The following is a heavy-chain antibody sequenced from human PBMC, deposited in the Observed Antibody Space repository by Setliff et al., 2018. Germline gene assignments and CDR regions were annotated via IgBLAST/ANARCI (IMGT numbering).Heavy chain of an antibody. CDR1: GGSICTYY. CDR3: ARGAYIGLDY. D-gene: IGHD4-4*01. J-gene: IGHJ4*02. CDR2: IYYSGTT. Sequence: PSETLSLTCTVSGGSICTYYWTWIRQPPGKALEWIGYIYYSGTTNYSPSLKSRVTISIDMSKNQFSLKLNSVTAADTAVYYCARGAYIGLDYWGQGTLVTVSS. V-gene: IGHV4-59*01.